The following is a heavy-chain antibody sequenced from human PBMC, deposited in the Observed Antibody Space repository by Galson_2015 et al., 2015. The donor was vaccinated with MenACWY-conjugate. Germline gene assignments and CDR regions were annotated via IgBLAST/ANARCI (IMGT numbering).Heavy chain of an antibody. V-gene: IGHV3-23*01. Sequence: SLRLSCAASGFTFSTYAMPWVRQAPGKGLEWVSTISGSGGSTYYADSVKGRFTISRDNSKNTLSLQMNSLRADDTAVYYCARDAHATGSSFYGMEIWGHATTVTVSS. D-gene: IGHD3-10*01. CDR1: GFTFSTYA. J-gene: IGHJ6*02. CDR3: ARDAHATGSSFYGMEI. CDR2: ISGSGGST.